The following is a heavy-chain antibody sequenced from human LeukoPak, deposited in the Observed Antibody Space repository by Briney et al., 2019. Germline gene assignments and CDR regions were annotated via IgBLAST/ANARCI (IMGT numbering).Heavy chain of an antibody. Sequence: ASVKVSCKASGYTFTSYGITWLRQAPGQGPEWMGWMSPNNAKTDSAQNFQGRVSMTTDTSTSTAYMELRRLRSDDTAVYYCARVVRGDCHTGTCFSWFDPWGQGTLVTVSS. V-gene: IGHV1-18*01. D-gene: IGHD3-10*02. CDR1: GYTFTSYG. J-gene: IGHJ5*02. CDR3: ARVVRGDCHTGTCFSWFDP. CDR2: MSPNNAKT.